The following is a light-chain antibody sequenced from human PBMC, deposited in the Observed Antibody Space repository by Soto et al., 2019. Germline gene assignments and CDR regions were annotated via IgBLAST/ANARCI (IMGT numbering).Light chain of an antibody. CDR3: HQTYSVPPT. V-gene: IGKV1-5*01. Sequence: DIQMTQSPSTLSGSVGDRVTITCRASQTISSWLAWYQQRPGRAPKLLIYSASTLQTGVPSNFSGGASGTEFTLTISSLQPEDSASYFCHQTYSVPPTFGQGTKVEV. CDR2: SAS. CDR1: QTISSW. J-gene: IGKJ1*01.